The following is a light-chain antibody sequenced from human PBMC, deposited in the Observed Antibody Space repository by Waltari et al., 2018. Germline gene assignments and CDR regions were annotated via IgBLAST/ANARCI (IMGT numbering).Light chain of an antibody. CDR1: HSISTSF. Sequence: EIVLTQSPATLSLSPGERATLPFRASHSISTSFLAWYQQKPGQAPRLLIYDTFSRALGIPDRFSGSGFGTDFTLTISRLEPEDFAVYYCHQYGISPPFTFGPGTRVEI. V-gene: IGKV3-20*01. J-gene: IGKJ3*01. CDR3: HQYGISPPFT. CDR2: DTF.